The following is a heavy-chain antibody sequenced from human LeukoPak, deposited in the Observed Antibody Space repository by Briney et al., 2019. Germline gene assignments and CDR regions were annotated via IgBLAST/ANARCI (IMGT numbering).Heavy chain of an antibody. CDR1: GGTFSSYA. CDR2: IIPIFGTA. V-gene: IGHV1-69*01. CDR3: ARNFDSSGYYFGY. Sequence: AASVTVSCKASGGTFSSYAISWVRQAPGQGLEWMGGIIPIFGTANYAQKFQGRLTITADESTSTAYMELSSLRSEDTAVYYCARNFDSSGYYFGYWGQGTLVTVSS. J-gene: IGHJ4*02. D-gene: IGHD3-22*01.